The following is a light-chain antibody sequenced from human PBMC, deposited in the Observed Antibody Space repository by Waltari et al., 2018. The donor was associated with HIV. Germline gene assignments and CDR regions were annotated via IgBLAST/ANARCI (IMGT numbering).Light chain of an antibody. CDR2: AAS. J-gene: IGKJ2*01. CDR3: QQSYRIPYS. V-gene: IGKV1-39*01. CDR1: QNIFSY. Sequence: DIRMTQSPSSLSASVGDRITISCRASQNIFSYLNWYQQRPGKAPKLLMYAASNLQGGVPSRFSGSGSETGFNLTVSSLQAEDFATYYCQQSYRIPYSFGQGTKLEI.